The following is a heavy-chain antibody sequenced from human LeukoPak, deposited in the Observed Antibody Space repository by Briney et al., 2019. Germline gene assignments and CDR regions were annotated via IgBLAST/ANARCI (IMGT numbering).Heavy chain of an antibody. CDR3: AREERELLSVLSYYYGMDV. CDR2: VSSSGSTI. CDR1: GFTFSSYE. V-gene: IGHV3-48*03. Sequence: PGGSLRLSCAASGFTFSSYEMNWVRQAPGKGLERVSYVSSSGSTIYYADSVKGRFTISRDNAKNSLYLQMNSLRAEDTAVYYCAREERELLSVLSYYYGMDVWGQGTTVTVSS. J-gene: IGHJ6*02. D-gene: IGHD1-26*01.